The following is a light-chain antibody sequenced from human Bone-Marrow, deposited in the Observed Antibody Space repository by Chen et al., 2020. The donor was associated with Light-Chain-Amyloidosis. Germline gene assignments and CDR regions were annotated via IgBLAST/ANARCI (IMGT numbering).Light chain of an antibody. J-gene: IGLJ1*01. CDR3: SSFTSSSSYV. CDR1: SGDGATYNY. CDR2: AVS. Sequence: SALTQPASVSGLPGQSFTIPCTGTSGDGATYNYISWYQQNPGKAPKVMLYAVSNRPSGVSNRFSGSKSGNTASLTISGLQAEDEADYYCSSFTSSSSYVFGPGTKVTVL. V-gene: IGLV2-14*01.